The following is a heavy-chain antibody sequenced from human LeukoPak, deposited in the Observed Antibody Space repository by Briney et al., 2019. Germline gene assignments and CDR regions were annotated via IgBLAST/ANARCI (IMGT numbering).Heavy chain of an antibody. CDR3: TTDYNYAVA. CDR2: IKSISDGGTT. CDR1: GFTFSNAW. J-gene: IGHJ5*02. D-gene: IGHD5-18*01. V-gene: IGHV3-15*01. Sequence: GGSLRLSCAASGFTFSNAWMTWLRQAPGKGLEWVGRIKSISDGGTTDYAAPVKGRFTISRDDSKNTLYLQMNSLKTEDTAVYYCTTDYNYAVAWGQGTLVTVSS.